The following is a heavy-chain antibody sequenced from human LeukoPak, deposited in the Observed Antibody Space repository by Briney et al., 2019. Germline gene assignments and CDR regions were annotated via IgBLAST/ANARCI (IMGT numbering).Heavy chain of an antibody. CDR1: GGTFSSYA. Sequence: GASVKVSCKASGGTFSSYAISWVRQAPGQGLEWMGRIIPIFGTANYAQKFQGRVTITTDESTSTAYMELSSLRSEDTAVYYCARGRDFSSNYYYYMDVWGKGTTVTVSS. CDR2: IIPIFGTA. D-gene: IGHD3-3*01. V-gene: IGHV1-69*05. J-gene: IGHJ6*03. CDR3: ARGRDFSSNYYYYMDV.